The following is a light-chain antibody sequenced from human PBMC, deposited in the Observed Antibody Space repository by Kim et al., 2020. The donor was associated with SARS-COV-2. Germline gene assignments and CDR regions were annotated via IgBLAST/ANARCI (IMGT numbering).Light chain of an antibody. J-gene: IGLJ3*02. CDR3: SSYTSSSTWV. V-gene: IGLV2-14*03. CDR2: DVS. Sequence: GQSITTSCTGTSSDVGAYNYVSWYQQHPGKAPKLMIYDVSNRPSGVSNRFSGSKSGNTASLTISGRQAEDEADYYCSSYTSSSTWVFGGGTQLTVL. CDR1: SSDVGAYNY.